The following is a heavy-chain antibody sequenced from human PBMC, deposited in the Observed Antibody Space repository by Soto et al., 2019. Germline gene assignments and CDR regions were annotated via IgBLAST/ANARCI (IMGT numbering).Heavy chain of an antibody. CDR1: GGSISNGAYY. D-gene: IGHD5-12*01. V-gene: IGHV4-30-4*01. CDR3: FIYLVATYRFHP. J-gene: IGHJ5*02. Sequence: ASETLPLTCTVSGGSISNGAYYWSWIRQPPGKGLEWIGYIYYSGTTYYNPSLKSRVTISVDKSKKKFSLKLTSVTAADTAVYYFFIYLVATYRFHPWGQGKLVTVSS. CDR2: IYYSGTT.